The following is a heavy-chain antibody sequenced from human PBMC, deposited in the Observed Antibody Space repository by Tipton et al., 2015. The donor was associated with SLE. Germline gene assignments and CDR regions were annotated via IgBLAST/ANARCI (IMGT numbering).Heavy chain of an antibody. D-gene: IGHD3-3*01. CDR3: ARAPHYDFWSGYSHFDY. J-gene: IGHJ4*02. CDR1: GGSVTSGSYS. V-gene: IGHV4-30-2*01. CDR2: IYHTGST. Sequence: TLSLTCAVSGGSVTSGSYSWSWIRQPPGKGLEWIGIIYHTGSTDYNPSLKSRVTISVERSRNQFSLKMSSATAADTAVYYCARAPHYDFWSGYSHFDYWGQGTLVTVSS.